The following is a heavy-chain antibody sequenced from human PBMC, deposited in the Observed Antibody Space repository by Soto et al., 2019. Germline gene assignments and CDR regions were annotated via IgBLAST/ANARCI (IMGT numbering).Heavy chain of an antibody. CDR3: AKEVDIAATISYGMDV. J-gene: IGHJ6*02. CDR2: ISYDGSNK. Sequence: QVQLVESGGGVVQPGRSLRLSCAASGFTSSNYGMHWVRQAPGKGLEWVAVISYDGSNKYYADSVKGRFTISRDNSKNTLYLQMNSLRAEDTAVYYCAKEVDIAATISYGMDVWGQGTTVTVSS. V-gene: IGHV3-30*18. D-gene: IGHD5-12*01. CDR1: GFTSSNYG.